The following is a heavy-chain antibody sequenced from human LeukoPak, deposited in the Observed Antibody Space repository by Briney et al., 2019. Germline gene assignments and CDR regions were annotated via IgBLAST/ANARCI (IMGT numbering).Heavy chain of an antibody. CDR2: INHSGST. Sequence: PSETLSLTCAVYGGSFSGYYWSWIRQPPGKGLEWIGEINHSGSTNYNPSLKSRVTISVDTSKNQFSLKLSSVTAADTAVYYCARALGYCSSTSCYAFDIWGQGTMVTVSS. CDR3: ARALGYCSSTSCYAFDI. J-gene: IGHJ3*02. V-gene: IGHV4-34*01. D-gene: IGHD2-2*01. CDR1: GGSFSGYY.